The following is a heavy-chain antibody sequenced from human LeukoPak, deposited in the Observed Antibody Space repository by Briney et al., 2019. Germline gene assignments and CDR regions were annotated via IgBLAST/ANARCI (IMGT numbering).Heavy chain of an antibody. CDR1: GGSFSGYY. CDR2: INHSGST. Sequence: SETLSLTCAVYGGSFSGYYWSWIRQPPGKGLEWIGEINHSGSTNYNPSLKSRVTISVDTSKNQFSLKLSSVTAADTAVYYCARRVFGYSSSRYYYYYYMDVWGKGTTVTVSS. CDR3: ARRVFGYSSSRYYYYYYMDV. D-gene: IGHD6-13*01. V-gene: IGHV4-34*01. J-gene: IGHJ6*03.